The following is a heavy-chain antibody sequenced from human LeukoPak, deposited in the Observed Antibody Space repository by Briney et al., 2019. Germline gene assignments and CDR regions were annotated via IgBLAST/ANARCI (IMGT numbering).Heavy chain of an antibody. CDR1: GGSISSGSYY. CDR2: IYTSGST. Sequence: SQTLSLTCTVSGGSISSGSYYWSWIRQPAGKGLEWIGRIYTSGSTNYNPSLKSRVTISVDTSKNQFSLKLSSVTAADTAVYYSARGWQQLAPFDYWGQGTLVTVSS. CDR3: ARGWQQLAPFDY. V-gene: IGHV4-61*02. J-gene: IGHJ4*02. D-gene: IGHD6-13*01.